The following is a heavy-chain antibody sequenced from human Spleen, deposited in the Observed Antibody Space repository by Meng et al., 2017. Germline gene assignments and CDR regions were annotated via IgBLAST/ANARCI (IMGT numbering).Heavy chain of an antibody. V-gene: IGHV4-28*02. CDR1: GDSISSSNW. CDR3: ARLPIRAQFDFDY. Sequence: QGRRQESGPGPVNPTQTLSPTCAVSGDSISSSNWWGWIRQPPGKGLEWIGYIYYSGSIHYNPSLKSRVTISVDKSKNQFSLKLSSVTAADTAVYYCARLPIRAQFDFDYWGQGTLVTVSS. CDR2: IYYSGSI. D-gene: IGHD4-17*01. J-gene: IGHJ4*02.